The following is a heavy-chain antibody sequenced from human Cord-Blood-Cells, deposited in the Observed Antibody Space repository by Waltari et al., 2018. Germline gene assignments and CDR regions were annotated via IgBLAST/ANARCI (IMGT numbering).Heavy chain of an antibody. Sequence: QVQLVQSGAEVKKPGSSVKVSCKASGGTFSSYAISWVRQAPGQGLEWMGGIMPIFGTANYAQKFQGRVTITADESTSTAYMELSSLRSEDTAVYYCARVYYYDSSGYYGAEYFQHWGQGTLVTVSS. V-gene: IGHV1-69*01. CDR2: IMPIFGTA. J-gene: IGHJ1*01. D-gene: IGHD3-22*01. CDR3: ARVYYYDSSGYYGAEYFQH. CDR1: GGTFSSYA.